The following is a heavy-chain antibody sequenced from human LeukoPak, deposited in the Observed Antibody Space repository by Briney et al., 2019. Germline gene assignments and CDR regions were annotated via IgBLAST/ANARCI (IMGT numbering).Heavy chain of an antibody. V-gene: IGHV3-9*01. D-gene: IGHD2-15*01. CDR3: AKDRGVAALFDY. CDR2: ISWNSGSI. Sequence: PGGSLRLSCAASGFTFSSYAMHWVRQAPGKGLEWVSGISWNSGSIGYADSVKGRFTISRDNAKNSLYLQMNSLRAEDTAVYYCAKDRGVAALFDYWGQGTLVTVSS. CDR1: GFTFSSYA. J-gene: IGHJ4*02.